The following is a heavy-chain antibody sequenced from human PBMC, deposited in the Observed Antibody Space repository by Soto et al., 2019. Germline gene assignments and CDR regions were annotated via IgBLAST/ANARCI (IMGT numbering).Heavy chain of an antibody. V-gene: IGHV3-30*18. Sequence: PGGSVRLSCAASGFTFNTFGMHWVRQAPGKGLEWVAVISYDGSDKYYSDSVRGRFTISRDNSMNTLYLQMNSLRTEDTAVYYCAKSPNFYCSSYHCYKYYFDYWGQGTLVTVSS. CDR3: AKSPNFYCSSYHCYKYYFDY. D-gene: IGHD2-2*01. CDR2: ISYDGSDK. J-gene: IGHJ4*02. CDR1: GFTFNTFG.